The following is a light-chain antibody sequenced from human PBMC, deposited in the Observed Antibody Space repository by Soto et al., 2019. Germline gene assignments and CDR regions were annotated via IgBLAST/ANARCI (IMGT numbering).Light chain of an antibody. CDR1: QEIPAS. J-gene: IGKJ5*01. CDR2: GAS. V-gene: IGKV1D-12*01. CDR3: QQAYSFPIT. Sequence: DIQVTQSPFSVFASVGERVTILGRAGQEIPASLAWYQHKPGRTPELLIHGASRLQSGVRARFSGSGSGTDFTLSINSLQPEDFATYYCQQAYSFPITFGQGTRLDI.